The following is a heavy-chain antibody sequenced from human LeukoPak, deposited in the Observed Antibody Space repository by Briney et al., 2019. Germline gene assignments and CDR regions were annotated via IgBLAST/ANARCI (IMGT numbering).Heavy chain of an antibody. CDR1: GGSFSGYY. D-gene: IGHD3-10*01. J-gene: IGHJ5*02. CDR2: INHSGST. V-gene: IGHV4-34*01. Sequence: SETLSLTCAVYGGSFSGYYWSWIRQPPGKGLEWIGEINHSGSTNYNPSLKSRATISVDTSKNQFSLKLSSVTAADTAVYYCASRVIITYNWFDPWGQGTLVTVSS. CDR3: ASRVIITYNWFDP.